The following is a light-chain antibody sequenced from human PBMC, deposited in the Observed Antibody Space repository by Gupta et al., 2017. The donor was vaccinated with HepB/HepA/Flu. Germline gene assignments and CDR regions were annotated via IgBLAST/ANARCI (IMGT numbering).Light chain of an antibody. CDR2: AAS. V-gene: IGKV1-39*01. Sequence: DIQMTQSPSSLSAAVGDRVIITCRASQTISKYLNWYQQKPGKAPKLLIYAASNLHGGVPSRFSGSGSGTDFTLTISSFQAEDVATYYCQQSDTTPRTFGGGTKAEI. CDR3: QQSDTTPRT. J-gene: IGKJ4*01. CDR1: QTISKY.